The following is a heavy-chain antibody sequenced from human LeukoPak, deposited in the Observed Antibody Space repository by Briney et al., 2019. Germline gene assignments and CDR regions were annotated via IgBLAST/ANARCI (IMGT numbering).Heavy chain of an antibody. CDR3: ARVFGYDFWSGYSNDWFDP. CDR1: GYSISSGYY. V-gene: IGHV4-38-2*02. Sequence: SETLSLTCTVSGYSISSGYYWGWIRQPPGKGLDWIGSLYHSGSTYYNPSPRRRVTISVDTSKNQFPLELSPVTAADTAVYYCARVFGYDFWSGYSNDWFDPWGQGTLVTVSS. CDR2: LYHSGST. D-gene: IGHD3-3*01. J-gene: IGHJ5*02.